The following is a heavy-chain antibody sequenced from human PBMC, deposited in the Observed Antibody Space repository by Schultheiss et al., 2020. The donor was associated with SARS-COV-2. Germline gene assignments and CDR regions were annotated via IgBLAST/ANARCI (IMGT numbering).Heavy chain of an antibody. CDR3: AKYRGWYARPPLLFDY. Sequence: SVKVSCKASGGTFSSYAISWVRQAPGQGLEWMGGIIPILGIANYAQKFQGRITMTTDTSTSTAYMELRSLRSDDTAVYYCAKYRGWYARPPLLFDYWGQGILVTGSS. CDR1: GGTFSSYA. D-gene: IGHD6-19*01. J-gene: IGHJ4*02. CDR2: IIPILGIA. V-gene: IGHV1-69*10.